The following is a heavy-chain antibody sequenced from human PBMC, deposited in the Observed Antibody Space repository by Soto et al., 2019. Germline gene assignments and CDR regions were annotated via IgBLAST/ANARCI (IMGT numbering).Heavy chain of an antibody. CDR1: GGTVASSHW. V-gene: IGHV4-4*02. J-gene: IGHJ5*02. Sequence: PSDTLSLTCVVSGGTVASSHWWSWVRQSPGGGLEWIGNVYHTGDTNLNPSLQSRVTISVDKSNNQFSLRLNSLTAADTAVYFCAREIVTAGGNNYFDPWGPGTLVTVSS. D-gene: IGHD2-21*02. CDR3: AREIVTAGGNNYFDP. CDR2: VYHTGDT.